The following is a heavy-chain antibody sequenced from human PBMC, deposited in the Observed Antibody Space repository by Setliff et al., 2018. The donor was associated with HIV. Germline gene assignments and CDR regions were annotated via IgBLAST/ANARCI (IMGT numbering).Heavy chain of an antibody. Sequence: PSETLSLTCAVSGYSISSGYYWGWIRQPPGKGPEWIGSIYHSGSTYYNPSLKSRVTISVDTSKNQFSLKLSSVTAADTAVYYCARLSPQYSGYDSGAFGYWGQGTLVTVS. CDR1: GYSISSGYY. CDR2: IYHSGST. D-gene: IGHD5-12*01. J-gene: IGHJ4*02. V-gene: IGHV4-38-2*01. CDR3: ARLSPQYSGYDSGAFGY.